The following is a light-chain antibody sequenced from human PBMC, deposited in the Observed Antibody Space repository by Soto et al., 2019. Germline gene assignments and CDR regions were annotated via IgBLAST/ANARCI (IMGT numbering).Light chain of an antibody. Sequence: QSVLTQPPSVSAAPEQKVTISCSGSSSNIGGNSVSWYQQLPGTAPKLLIYDDNKRPSGIPDRFSGSKSGTSATPGITGFQTGDEADYYCGSWDSSLSAYVFGTGTKVTVL. V-gene: IGLV1-51*01. CDR2: DDN. J-gene: IGLJ1*01. CDR3: GSWDSSLSAYV. CDR1: SSNIGGNS.